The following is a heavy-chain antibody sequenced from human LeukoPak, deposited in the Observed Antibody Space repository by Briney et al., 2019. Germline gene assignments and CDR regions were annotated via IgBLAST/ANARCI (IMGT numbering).Heavy chain of an antibody. V-gene: IGHV4-34*01. D-gene: IGHD1-14*01. CDR2: INHSGST. Sequence: PSETLSLTCAVYGGSFSGYYWSWIRQPPGKGLEWIGEINHSGSTNYNPSPKSRVTISVDTSKNQFSRKLSSVTAADTAVYYCARGGNRYYYSGMDVWGQGTTVTVSS. J-gene: IGHJ6*02. CDR1: GGSFSGYY. CDR3: ARGGNRYYYSGMDV.